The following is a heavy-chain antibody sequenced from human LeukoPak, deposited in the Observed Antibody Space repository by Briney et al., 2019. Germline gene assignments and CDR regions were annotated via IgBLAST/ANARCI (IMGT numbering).Heavy chain of an antibody. V-gene: IGHV1-69*13. CDR3: AREGPENDAYCGGDCYSSLRYYYGMDV. CDR1: GGTFSSYA. Sequence: SVKVSFKASGGTFSSYAISWVRQAPGQGLEWMGGIIPIFGTANYAQKFQGRVTITADESTSTAYMELSSLRSEDTAVYYCAREGPENDAYCGGDCYSSLRYYYGMDVWGQGTTVTVSS. J-gene: IGHJ6*02. D-gene: IGHD2-21*02. CDR2: IIPIFGTA.